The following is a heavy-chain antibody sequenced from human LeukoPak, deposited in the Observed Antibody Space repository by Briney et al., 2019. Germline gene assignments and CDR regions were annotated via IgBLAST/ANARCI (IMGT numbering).Heavy chain of an antibody. V-gene: IGHV4-39*01. D-gene: IGHD6-19*01. CDR1: GGSISSSSYY. Sequence: SETLPLTCTVSGGSISSSSYYWGWIRQPPGTGLEWIGSIYYSGSTYYNPSLKSRVTISVDTSKNQFSLKLSSVTAADTAVYYCASPTGYSSGWFLFDYWGQGTLVTVSS. J-gene: IGHJ4*02. CDR2: IYYSGST. CDR3: ASPTGYSSGWFLFDY.